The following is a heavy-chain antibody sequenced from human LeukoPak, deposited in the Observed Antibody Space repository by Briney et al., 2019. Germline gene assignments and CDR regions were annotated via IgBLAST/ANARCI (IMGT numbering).Heavy chain of an antibody. D-gene: IGHD2-15*01. J-gene: IGHJ5*02. CDR1: GGSVSSGSYY. V-gene: IGHV4-61*01. CDR3: ARVLLGYCSGGSCFANWFDP. Sequence: PSETLSLTCTVSGGSVSSGSYYWSWLRQPPGKGLEWIGYIYYSGSTNYNPSLKSRVTISVDTSKNQFSLKLSSVTAADTAVYYCARVLLGYCSGGSCFANWFDPWGQGTLVTVSS. CDR2: IYYSGST.